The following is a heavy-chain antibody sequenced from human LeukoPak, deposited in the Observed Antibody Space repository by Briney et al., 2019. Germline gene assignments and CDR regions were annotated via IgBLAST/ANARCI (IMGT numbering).Heavy chain of an antibody. J-gene: IGHJ4*02. Sequence: PGGSLRLSCAASGFIFSNYAMSWVRQAPGKGLECVSSISGSGGSTYYADSAKGRFTISRGNSKNTLYVQMNNLRSEDTAVYYCAKMGSSSSWRPDYWGQGTLVTVSS. CDR3: AKMGSSSSWRPDY. V-gene: IGHV3-23*01. CDR1: GFIFSNYA. CDR2: ISGSGGST. D-gene: IGHD6-13*01.